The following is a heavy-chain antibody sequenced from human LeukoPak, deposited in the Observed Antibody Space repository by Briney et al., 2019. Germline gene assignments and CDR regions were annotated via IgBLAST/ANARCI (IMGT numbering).Heavy chain of an antibody. CDR2: ISAYNGNT. D-gene: IGHD3-10*01. CDR1: GCTFTSYG. V-gene: IGHV1-18*01. CDR3: AREEGGYYGSGSLEVDY. J-gene: IGHJ4*02. Sequence: ASVKVSCKASGCTFTSYGISWVRQAPGQGLEWMGWISAYNGNTNYAQKLQGRVTMTTDTSTSTAYMELRSLRSDDTAVYYCAREEGGYYGSGSLEVDYWGQGTLVTVSS.